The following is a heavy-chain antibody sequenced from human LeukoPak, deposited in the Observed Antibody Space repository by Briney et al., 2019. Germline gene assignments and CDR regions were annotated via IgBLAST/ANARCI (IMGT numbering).Heavy chain of an antibody. CDR2: IYYSGST. V-gene: IGHV4-59*08. CDR1: RGSISGSIRSYY. J-gene: IGHJ5*02. Sequence: SETLSLTCTVSRGSISGSIRSYYWSWLRQPPGKGLEWIGYIYYSGSTNYNPSLKSRVTILVDTSKNQFSLKLNSVTAADTAVYYCARHPTALVSYGFDPWGRGTLVTVSS. D-gene: IGHD5-18*01. CDR3: ARHPTALVSYGFDP.